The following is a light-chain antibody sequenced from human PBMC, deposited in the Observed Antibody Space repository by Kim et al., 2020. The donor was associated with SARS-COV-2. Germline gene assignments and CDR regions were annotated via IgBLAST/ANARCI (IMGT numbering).Light chain of an antibody. V-gene: IGKV3-11*01. J-gene: IGKJ3*01. Sequence: LSVSPGERATLSCRASQSVSSYLAWYQQKPGQAPRLLIYDASNRATGIPARFSGSGSGTDFTLTISSLEPEDFAVHYCQQRSGFTFGPGTKVDIK. CDR2: DAS. CDR1: QSVSSY. CDR3: QQRSGFT.